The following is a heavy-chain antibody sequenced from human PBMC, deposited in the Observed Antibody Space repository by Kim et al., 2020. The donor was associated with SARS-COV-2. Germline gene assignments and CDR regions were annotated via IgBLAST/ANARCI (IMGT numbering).Heavy chain of an antibody. CDR2: IDWDDDK. CDR3: ARTLVYYDFWSAYYYYMDV. J-gene: IGHJ6*03. V-gene: IGHV2-70*11. D-gene: IGHD3-3*01. Sequence: SGPTLVNPTQTLTLTCTFSGFSLSTSGMCVSWIRQPPGKALEWLARIDWDDDKYYSTSLKTRLTISKDTSKNQVVLTMTNMDPVDTATYYCARTLVYYDFWSAYYYYMDVWGKGPTVTVSS. CDR1: GFSLSTSGMC.